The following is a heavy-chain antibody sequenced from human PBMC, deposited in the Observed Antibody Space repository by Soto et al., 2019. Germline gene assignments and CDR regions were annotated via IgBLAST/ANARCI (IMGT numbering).Heavy chain of an antibody. V-gene: IGHV3-21*01. Sequence: EVQLVESGGGLVKPGGSLRLSCAASGFTCSSYSMNWVRQAPGKGLEWVSSISSSSSYIYYADSVKGRFTISRDNAKNALSRQMNGLRAEDTVVYYCARERERYCSSTSCAFDIWGQGTMVTVSS. CDR1: GFTCSSYS. D-gene: IGHD2-2*01. CDR3: ARERERYCSSTSCAFDI. CDR2: ISSSSSYI. J-gene: IGHJ3*02.